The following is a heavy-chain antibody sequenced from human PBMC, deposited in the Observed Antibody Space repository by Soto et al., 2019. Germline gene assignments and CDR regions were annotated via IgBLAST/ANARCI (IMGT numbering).Heavy chain of an antibody. Sequence: QVQLQESGPGLVRPSETLSLTCTVSSDSISSYYWIWIRQSPGKGLEWIGYTDYSGNTNYNPSLKSRVTIAGDTSKNQFSLRLSCVTAADTAVYYCARAVGDPLYYLDYWGQGTLVTVSS. CDR3: ARAVGDPLYYLDY. CDR2: TDYSGNT. CDR1: SDSISSYY. D-gene: IGHD6-19*01. J-gene: IGHJ4*02. V-gene: IGHV4-59*08.